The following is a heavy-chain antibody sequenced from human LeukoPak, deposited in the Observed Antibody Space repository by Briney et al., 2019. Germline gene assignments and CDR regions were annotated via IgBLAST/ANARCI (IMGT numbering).Heavy chain of an antibody. CDR2: ISTYNGNT. V-gene: IGHV1-18*01. D-gene: IGHD6-19*01. CDR3: ARDLRYRSGWSASGMDV. J-gene: IGHJ6*03. Sequence: ASVKVSCKASGYTFTSPGISWVRQAPGQGLEWMGWISTYNGNTNYAQTLQGRVSMTTDTSTSTAYMDLRSLRSNDTAVYYCARDLRYRSGWSASGMDVWGKGTTVTISS. CDR1: GYTFTSPG.